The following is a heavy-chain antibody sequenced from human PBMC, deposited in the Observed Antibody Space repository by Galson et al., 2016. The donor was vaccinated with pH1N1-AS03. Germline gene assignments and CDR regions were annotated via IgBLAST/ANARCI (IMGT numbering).Heavy chain of an antibody. CDR3: TREWKFTHHYYGLDV. V-gene: IGHV3-64*02. CDR2: ISDTGGRT. D-gene: IGHD1-1*01. CDR1: GFIFSDYA. Sequence: SLRLSCAASGFIFSDYAIYWVRQAPGKGLEFVSGISDTGGRTYYAASVKGRFTISRDNSENTVFLQMGSLSPEDVAVYYCTREWKFTHHYYGLDVWGQGTTVTVSS. J-gene: IGHJ6*02.